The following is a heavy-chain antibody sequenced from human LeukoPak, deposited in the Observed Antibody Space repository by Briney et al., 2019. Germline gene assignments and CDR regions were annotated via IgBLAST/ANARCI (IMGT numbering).Heavy chain of an antibody. J-gene: IGHJ4*02. Sequence: SETLSLTCAVYGESLNRHYWSWIRQPPGKGLEWIGEGDNTGGTKFNPSLKGRVTISADTSNNQFSLKLTSETAADTAVYYCAKDFDSYGYVIDYWGQGTLVTVSS. CDR1: GESLNRHY. D-gene: IGHD5-18*01. CDR3: AKDFDSYGYVIDY. V-gene: IGHV4-34*01. CDR2: GDNTGGT.